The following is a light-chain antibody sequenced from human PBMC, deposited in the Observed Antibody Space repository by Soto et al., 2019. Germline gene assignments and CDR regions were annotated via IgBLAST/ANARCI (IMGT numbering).Light chain of an antibody. J-gene: IGKJ5*01. V-gene: IGKV2D-29*02. CDR1: QSLLHITGETF. CDR3: MQSTQLPPT. Sequence: DVVVTQTPLSLSVAPGQPCSISCRSIQSLLHITGETFLFWYLQKPGQSPQXLIYQVSTRVSGVPERFSGSGSGTDFTLEISRVETDDVGIYYCMQSTQLPPTFGQGTRLEIK. CDR2: QVS.